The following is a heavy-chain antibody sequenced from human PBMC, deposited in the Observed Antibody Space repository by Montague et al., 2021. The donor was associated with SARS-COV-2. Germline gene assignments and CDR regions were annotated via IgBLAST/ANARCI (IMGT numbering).Heavy chain of an antibody. CDR1: GGSISSYY. J-gene: IGHJ6*02. Sequence: SETLSLTCTVSGGSISSYYWSWIRQPPGKGLEWIGYIYYSGSTNYNPSLKSRVTISVDTSKNQFSLKLGSVTAADTAVYYCARDQGYNWNYYYYYGMDVWGQGTTVTVSS. V-gene: IGHV4-59*12. D-gene: IGHD1-20*01. CDR2: IYYSGST. CDR3: ARDQGYNWNYYYYYGMDV.